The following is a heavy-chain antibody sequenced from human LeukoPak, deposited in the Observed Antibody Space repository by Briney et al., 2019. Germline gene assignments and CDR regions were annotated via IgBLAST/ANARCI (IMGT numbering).Heavy chain of an antibody. Sequence: SETLSLTCTVSGGSISSYYWSWIRQPPGKGLEWIGYIYYSGSTNYNSSLKSRVTISVDTSKNQFSLKLSSVTAADTAVYYCARTLEGYDSSAYYTDYWGQGTLVTVSS. D-gene: IGHD3-22*01. J-gene: IGHJ4*02. CDR1: GGSISSYY. CDR2: IYYSGST. CDR3: ARTLEGYDSSAYYTDY. V-gene: IGHV4-59*08.